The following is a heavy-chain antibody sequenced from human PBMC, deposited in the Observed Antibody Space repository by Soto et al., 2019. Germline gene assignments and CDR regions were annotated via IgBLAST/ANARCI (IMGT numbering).Heavy chain of an antibody. CDR3: ARQIAYSSTWPSY. Sequence: PGGSLRLSCAASGFSLGSYGMHWVRQAPGKGLEWVAVIGFDGNNDYYADSVKGRFTVSRDNSRNTLFLQMNSLRVEDTAIYYCARQIAYSSTWPSYWGQGT. J-gene: IGHJ4*02. V-gene: IGHV3-33*01. D-gene: IGHD6-13*01. CDR2: IGFDGNND. CDR1: GFSLGSYG.